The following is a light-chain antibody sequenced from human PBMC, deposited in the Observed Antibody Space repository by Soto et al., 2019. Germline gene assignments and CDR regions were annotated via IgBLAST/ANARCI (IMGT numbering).Light chain of an antibody. CDR1: SSDVGNGYDS. V-gene: IGLV2-14*01. CDR2: EVT. J-gene: IGLJ3*02. CDR3: SSYTTSSLWV. Sequence: QSALTQPASVSGSPGQSITISCTGTSSDVGNGYDSVSWYQQHPGKAPKLMIYEVTNRPSGVSSRFSGSKSGNTASLIISGLQAEDEADYYCSSYTTSSLWVFGGGTKLTVL.